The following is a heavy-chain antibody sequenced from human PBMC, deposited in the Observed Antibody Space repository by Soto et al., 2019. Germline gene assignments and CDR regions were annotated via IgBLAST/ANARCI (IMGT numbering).Heavy chain of an antibody. V-gene: IGHV4-30-4*01. D-gene: IGHD3-10*01. Sequence: SETLSLTCTVSGGSISSGDYYRSWIRQPPGKGLEWIGYIYYSGSTYYNPSLKSRVTISVDTSKNQFSLKLSSVTAADTAVYYCASRKSSPYFDYWGQGTLVTVSS. CDR1: GGSISSGDYY. J-gene: IGHJ4*02. CDR2: IYYSGST. CDR3: ASRKSSPYFDY.